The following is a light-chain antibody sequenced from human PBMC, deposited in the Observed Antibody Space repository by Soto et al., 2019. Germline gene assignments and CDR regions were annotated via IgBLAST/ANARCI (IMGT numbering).Light chain of an antibody. V-gene: IGLV1-47*01. Sequence: QSVLTQPPSASGTPGQRVTIACSGSSSNIGSNYVYWYQQLPGTAPKLLSYRNNQRPSGVPDRFSGSKSGTSASLAISGLRSEDEADYYCSAWDDSLSGVVFGGGIQLTV. CDR1: SSNIGSNY. J-gene: IGLJ2*01. CDR2: RNN. CDR3: SAWDDSLSGVV.